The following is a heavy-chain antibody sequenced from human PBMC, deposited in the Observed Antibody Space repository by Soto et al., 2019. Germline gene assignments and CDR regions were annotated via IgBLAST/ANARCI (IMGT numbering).Heavy chain of an antibody. V-gene: IGHV4-31*03. D-gene: IGHD3-3*01. Sequence: SETLSLTCTVSGGTISSGGYYWSWIRQHPGKGLEWIGYIYYSGSTYYNPSLKSRVTISVDTSKNQFSLKLSSVTAADTAVYYCARAGSSVFGVVIISGWFDPWGQGTLVTVSS. J-gene: IGHJ5*02. CDR1: GGTISSGGYY. CDR3: ARAGSSVFGVVIISGWFDP. CDR2: IYYSGST.